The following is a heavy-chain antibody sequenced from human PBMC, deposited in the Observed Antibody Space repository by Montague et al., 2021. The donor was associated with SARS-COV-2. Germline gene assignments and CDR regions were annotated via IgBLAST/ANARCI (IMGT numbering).Heavy chain of an antibody. CDR1: GDSVAGHRPR. D-gene: IGHD1-1*01. J-gene: IGHJ6*02. V-gene: IGHV6-1*01. CDR2: PYYRSKWYN. Sequence: CAISGDSVAGHRPRWEWVTSALPSHLQLVCRPYYRSKWYNDYAVSVRGRVTINPDTSKNQFSLQLNSVTPEDTAIYYCTSGREGNYNVMDVWGQGTTVTVSS. CDR3: TSGREGNYNVMDV.